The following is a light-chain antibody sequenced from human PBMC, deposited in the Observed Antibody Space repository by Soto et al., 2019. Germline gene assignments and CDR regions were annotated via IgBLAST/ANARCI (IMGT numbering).Light chain of an antibody. CDR1: QSVSTY. Sequence: TESRSWLSAYVGDRVTITCRAGQSVSTYLNWYQQKPDKAPKLLIYGSSRLQTGVPASFSGSGCGTDFTITISSVQPEDFATYFCQRTYRTPWTFGQGTKVDIK. J-gene: IGKJ1*01. V-gene: IGKV1-39*01. CDR2: GSS. CDR3: QRTYRTPWT.